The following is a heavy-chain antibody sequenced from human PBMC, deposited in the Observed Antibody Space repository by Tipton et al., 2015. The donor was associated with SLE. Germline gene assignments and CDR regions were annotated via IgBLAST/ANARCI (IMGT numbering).Heavy chain of an antibody. J-gene: IGHJ2*01. D-gene: IGHD3-3*01. CDR1: GGSISTSSYY. Sequence: TLSLTCTVSGGSISTSSYYWGWIRQPPGKGLEWIGEINRSGSTNYNPSLKSRVTISVDTSKNQFSLKLSSVTAADTAVYYCARGRSGPGWYFDLWGRGTLVTVSS. CDR2: INRSGST. CDR3: ARGRSGPGWYFDL. V-gene: IGHV4-39*07.